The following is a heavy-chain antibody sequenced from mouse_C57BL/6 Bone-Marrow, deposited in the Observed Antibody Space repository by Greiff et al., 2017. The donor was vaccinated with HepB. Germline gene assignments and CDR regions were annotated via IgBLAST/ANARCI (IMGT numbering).Heavy chain of an antibody. CDR2: IDPEDGDT. CDR1: GFNIKDYF. D-gene: IGHD1-1*01. CDR3: TTSLLITTVVVFDY. V-gene: IGHV14-1*01. J-gene: IGHJ2*01. Sequence: VQLKESGAELVRPGASVKLSCTASGFNIKDYFMHWVKQRPEQGLEWIGRIDPEDGDTEYAPKFQGKATMTADTSSNTAYLQLSSLTSEDTAVYYCTTSLLITTVVVFDYWGQGTTLTVSS.